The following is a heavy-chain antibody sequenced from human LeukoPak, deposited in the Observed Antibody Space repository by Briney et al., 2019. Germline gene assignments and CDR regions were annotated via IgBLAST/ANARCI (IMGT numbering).Heavy chain of an antibody. Sequence: SETLSLTCTVSGGSISSSSYYWGWIRQPPGKGLEWIGSIHYSGSTSHNPSLKSRVTISVDTSKNQFSLKLSSVTAADTAVYYCARRRIAAAGTGWFDPWGQGTLVTVSS. D-gene: IGHD6-13*01. CDR2: IHYSGST. CDR3: ARRRIAAAGTGWFDP. CDR1: GGSISSSSYY. V-gene: IGHV4-39*01. J-gene: IGHJ5*02.